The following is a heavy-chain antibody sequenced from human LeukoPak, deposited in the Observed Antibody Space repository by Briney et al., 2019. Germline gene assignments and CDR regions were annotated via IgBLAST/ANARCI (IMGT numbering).Heavy chain of an antibody. Sequence: GGSLRLSCAASGFTFSSYSMNWVRQAPGKGLEWVSYISSSSSTIYYADSVKGRITISRDNAKNSLYLQMNSLRAEDTAVYYCARDPNWNDPIPHWGQGTLVTVSS. D-gene: IGHD1-1*01. V-gene: IGHV3-48*04. CDR3: ARDPNWNDPIPH. CDR1: GFTFSSYS. CDR2: ISSSSSTI. J-gene: IGHJ4*02.